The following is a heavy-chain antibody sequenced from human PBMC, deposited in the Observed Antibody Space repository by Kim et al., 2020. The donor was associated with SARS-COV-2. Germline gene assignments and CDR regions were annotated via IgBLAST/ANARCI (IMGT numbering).Heavy chain of an antibody. D-gene: IGHD3-22*01. CDR3: ARLRPPHDSSGYYYSWDFDY. V-gene: IGHV4-34*01. J-gene: IGHJ4*02. Sequence: RVTISVDTSKNQFSLKLSSVTAADTAVYYCARLRPPHDSSGYYYSWDFDYWGQGTLVTVSS.